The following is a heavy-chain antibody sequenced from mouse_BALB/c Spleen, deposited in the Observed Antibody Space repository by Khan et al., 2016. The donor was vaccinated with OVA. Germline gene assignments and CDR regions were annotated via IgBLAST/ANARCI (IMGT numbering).Heavy chain of an antibody. CDR1: GYTFRSFG. D-gene: IGHD2-10*01. CDR2: INPYTGEP. J-gene: IGHJ4*01. Sequence: QIQLVQSGPELKKPGESVKISCKASGYTFRSFGMNWVKQAPGKGLKWMGWINPYTGEPTYADDFKGRYVFSLETSASTAYLQINNLKNEDTATYFCARPPYFSYVMVYWGQGTSVTGSS. CDR3: ARPPYFSYVMVY. V-gene: IGHV9-3-1*01.